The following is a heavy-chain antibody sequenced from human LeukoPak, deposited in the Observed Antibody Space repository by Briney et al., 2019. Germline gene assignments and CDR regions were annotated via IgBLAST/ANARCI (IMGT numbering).Heavy chain of an antibody. Sequence: GGSLRLSCAASGFTFSSYWMHWVRQAPGKGLVWVSRIKSDGSSTAYADSVKGRFTISRDNAKNTLYLQMNSLRVEDTAVYYCARRAAALDAFDIWGQGAMVTVSS. CDR3: ARRAAALDAFDI. J-gene: IGHJ3*02. CDR2: IKSDGSST. D-gene: IGHD6-13*01. V-gene: IGHV3-74*01. CDR1: GFTFSSYW.